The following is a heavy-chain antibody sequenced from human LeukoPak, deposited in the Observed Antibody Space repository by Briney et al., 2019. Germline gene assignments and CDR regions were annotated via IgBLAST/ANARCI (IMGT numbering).Heavy chain of an antibody. CDR1: GGSISSSNW. D-gene: IGHD2-2*01. J-gene: IGHJ6*02. CDR2: IYHSGST. V-gene: IGHV4-4*02. Sequence: SGTLSLTCAVSGGSISSSNWWSWVRPPPGKGLEWIGEIYHSGSTNYNPSLKSRVTISVDKSKNQFSLKLSSVTAADTAVYYCARVWCEYQLLRQTLYGMDVWGQGTTVTVSS. CDR3: ARVWCEYQLLRQTLYGMDV.